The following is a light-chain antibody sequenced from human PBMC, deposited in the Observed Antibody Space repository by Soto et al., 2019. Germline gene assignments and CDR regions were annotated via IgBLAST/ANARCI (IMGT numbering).Light chain of an antibody. CDR1: RSDVGGSNY. CDR2: EVS. CDR3: SSYTSTSTLVV. V-gene: IGLV2-14*01. Sequence: QSALTQPASVSGSPGQSITISCTGTRSDVGGSNYVSWYQQHPGKAPKLMIFEVSNRPSGVSNRFSGSKSGNTASLTISGLQAADEADYYCSSYTSTSTLVVFGTGTKLTVL. J-gene: IGLJ1*01.